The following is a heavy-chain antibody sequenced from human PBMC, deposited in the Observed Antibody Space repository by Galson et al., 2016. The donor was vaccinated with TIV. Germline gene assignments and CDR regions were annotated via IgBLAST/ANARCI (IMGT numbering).Heavy chain of an antibody. D-gene: IGHD5-12*01. CDR1: EFTFRDYA. Sequence: SLRLSCAASEFTFRDYAFHWVRQAPGKGLEWVALIVDDGSNKYYADSVKGRFTISRDNSKKTLYLQMSSLRVEGTAVYYCVRDSGYRDFDSWGQGTLVTVSS. CDR2: IVDDGSNK. V-gene: IGHV3-30-3*01. CDR3: VRDSGYRDFDS. J-gene: IGHJ4*02.